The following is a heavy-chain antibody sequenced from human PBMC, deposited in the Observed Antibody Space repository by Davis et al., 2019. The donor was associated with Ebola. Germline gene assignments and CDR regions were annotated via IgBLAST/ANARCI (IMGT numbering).Heavy chain of an antibody. CDR3: ARESVDTAPF. V-gene: IGHV4-34*01. CDR2: INHSGST. Sequence: PSETLSLTCAVYGGSFSGYYWSWIRQPPGKGLEWIGEINHSGSTNYNPSLKSRVTISVDTSKNQFSLKLSSVTAADTAVYYCARESVDTAPFWGQGTLVTVSS. CDR1: GGSFSGYY. J-gene: IGHJ4*02. D-gene: IGHD5-18*01.